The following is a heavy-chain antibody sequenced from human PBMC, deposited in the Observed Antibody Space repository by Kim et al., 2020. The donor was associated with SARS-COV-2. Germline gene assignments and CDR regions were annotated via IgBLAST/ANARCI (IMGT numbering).Heavy chain of an antibody. Sequence: NTNYAQKLQGRVTMTTDTSTSTAYMELRSLRSDDTAVYYCARVSGSYYDAFDYWGQGTLVTVSS. CDR2: NT. D-gene: IGHD1-26*01. J-gene: IGHJ4*02. CDR3: ARVSGSYYDAFDY. V-gene: IGHV1-18*01.